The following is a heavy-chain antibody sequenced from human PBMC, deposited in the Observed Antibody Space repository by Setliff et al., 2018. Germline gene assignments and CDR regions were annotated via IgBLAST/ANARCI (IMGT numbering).Heavy chain of an antibody. CDR2: IYHSGST. CDR3: ARGGGYGSGGSFHNAPFDY. V-gene: IGHV4-38-2*02. Sequence: SETPSLTCTVSGYSISSGYYWGWIRQPPGKGLEWIGSIYHSGSTYYNPSLKSRVTISVDTSKNQFSLKLSSVTAADTAVYYCARGGGYGSGGSFHNAPFDYWGQGMLVTVSS. D-gene: IGHD3-10*01. J-gene: IGHJ4*02. CDR1: GYSISSGYY.